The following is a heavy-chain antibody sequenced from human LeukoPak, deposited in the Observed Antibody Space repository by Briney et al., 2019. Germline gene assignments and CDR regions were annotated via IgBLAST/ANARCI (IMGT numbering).Heavy chain of an antibody. CDR3: ARALMVRGVTNWFDP. V-gene: IGHV4-4*09. CDR2: IHTSGES. D-gene: IGHD3-10*01. Sequence: SETLSLTCTVSGASISNYYWSWIRQTPEKGLEWMGHIHTSGESRYYPSLESRLTMSIDTSKNQFSLKLSSVTAADTAVYYCARALMVRGVTNWFDPWGQGTLVTVSS. CDR1: GASISNYY. J-gene: IGHJ5*02.